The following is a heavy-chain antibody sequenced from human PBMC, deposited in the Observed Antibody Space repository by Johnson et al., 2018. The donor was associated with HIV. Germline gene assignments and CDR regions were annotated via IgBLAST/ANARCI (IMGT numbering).Heavy chain of an antibody. CDR2: ISYDGSNK. J-gene: IGHJ3*02. CDR3: AKDNYYYDSSGYYPDAFDI. V-gene: IGHV3-30*18. Sequence: QVQLVESGGGLVQPGGSLRLSCAASGFTVSSNYMYWVRQAPGKGLEWVAVISYDGSNKYYADSVKGRFTISRDNSKNTLYLQMNSLRAEDTAVYYCAKDNYYYDSSGYYPDAFDIWGQGTMVTVSS. D-gene: IGHD3-22*01. CDR1: GFTVSSNY.